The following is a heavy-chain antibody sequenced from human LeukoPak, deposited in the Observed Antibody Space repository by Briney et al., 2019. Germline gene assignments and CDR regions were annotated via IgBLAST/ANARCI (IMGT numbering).Heavy chain of an antibody. CDR3: ARGQDYGSGSYYNVNWFDP. Sequence: GSVKVSCKASGYTFTGYYMHWVRQATGQGLEWMGWMNPNSGNTGYAQKFQGRVTMTRNTSISTAYMELSSLRSEDTAVYYCARGQDYGSGSYYNVNWFDPWGQGTLVTVSS. D-gene: IGHD3-10*01. J-gene: IGHJ5*02. CDR2: MNPNSGNT. V-gene: IGHV1-8*02. CDR1: GYTFTGYY.